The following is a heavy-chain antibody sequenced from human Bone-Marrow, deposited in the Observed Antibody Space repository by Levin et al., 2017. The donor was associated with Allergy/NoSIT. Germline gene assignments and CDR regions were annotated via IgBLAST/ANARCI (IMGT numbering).Heavy chain of an antibody. CDR1: GFTVSESY. CDR2: TYADGDT. CDR3: VRATRWLRSGFDY. V-gene: IGHV3-53*01. Sequence: GGSLRLSCAVSGFTVSESYMSWVRQAPGKGLEWVSATYADGDTYYADSVKGRFTVSRDSSVNTLYLQVHSLRVEDTAVYYCVRATRWLRSGFDYWGQGTLVTVSS. J-gene: IGHJ4*02. D-gene: IGHD5-12*01.